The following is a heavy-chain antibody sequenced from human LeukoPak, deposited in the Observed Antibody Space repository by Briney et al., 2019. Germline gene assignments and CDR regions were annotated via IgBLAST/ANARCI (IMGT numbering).Heavy chain of an antibody. CDR2: IIPVLGIA. V-gene: IGHV1-69*04. J-gene: IGHJ4*02. CDR3: ARESEAYYFDY. Sequence: SVKVSCTASGGTFNSYTISWVRQAPGQGLEWMGRIIPVLGIANYAQRFQGRVTITADKSTNTAYMELSSPRSEDTAVYYCARESEAYYFDYWGQGTLVTVSS. CDR1: GGTFNSYT. D-gene: IGHD3-16*01.